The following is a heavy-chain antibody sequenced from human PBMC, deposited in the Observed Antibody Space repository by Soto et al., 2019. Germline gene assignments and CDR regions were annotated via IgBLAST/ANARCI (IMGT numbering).Heavy chain of an antibody. CDR2: INPSGGST. D-gene: IGHD3-10*01. J-gene: IGHJ6*02. CDR1: GYTFTSYY. V-gene: IGHV1-46*01. CDR3: ARAYFGYYGSGSYMFYGLDV. Sequence: ASVKVSCKASGYTFTSYYMHWVRQAPGQGLEWMGIINPSGGSTSYAQKFQGRVTMTRDTSTSTVYMELSSLGSEDTAVYYCARAYFGYYGSGSYMFYGLDVWGQGTTVTVS.